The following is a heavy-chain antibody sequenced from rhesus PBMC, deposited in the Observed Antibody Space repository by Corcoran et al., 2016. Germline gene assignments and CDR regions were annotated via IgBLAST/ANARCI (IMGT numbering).Heavy chain of an antibody. J-gene: IGHJ3*01. D-gene: IGHD3-34*01. V-gene: IGHV4S5*01. CDR3: ARAAPGVDYAFDV. CDR1: GGSISGHN. CDR2: IGGSRGRT. Sequence: QVQLQESGPGLVKPSETLSLTCAVSGGSISGHNWNWIRQPPGKGLDWIGYIGGSRGRTHYTYSLTTRVTNSTDTSKNQFSLNLISVTAADTAVYYCARAAPGVDYAFDVWGQGLRVTVSS.